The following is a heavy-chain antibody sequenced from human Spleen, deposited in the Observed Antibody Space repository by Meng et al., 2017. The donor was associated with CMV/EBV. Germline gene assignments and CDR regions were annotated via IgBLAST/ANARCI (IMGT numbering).Heavy chain of an antibody. CDR3: ARVYKSRGYSGTNWFAP. CDR2: IYYSGST. D-gene: IGHD5-12*01. V-gene: IGHV4-31*02. Sequence: SISNGGYYWTWSRQHPAKGLEWVGFIYYSGSTHYNPSLKSRVIMSVDTSKNQFFLTLSSVTAADTAVYYCARVYKSRGYSGTNWFAPWGQGTLVTVSS. J-gene: IGHJ5*02. CDR1: SISNGGYY.